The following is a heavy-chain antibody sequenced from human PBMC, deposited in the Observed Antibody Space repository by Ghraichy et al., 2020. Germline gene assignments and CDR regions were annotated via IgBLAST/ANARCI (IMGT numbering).Heavy chain of an antibody. D-gene: IGHD6-19*01. CDR3: AKDPGVSIGWHSNWFDP. CDR1: GFTFSSYA. J-gene: IGHJ5*02. CDR2: ISGSGGST. V-gene: IGHV3-23*01. Sequence: GGPLRLSCAASGFTFSSYAMSWVRQAPGKGLEWVSAISGSGGSTYYADSVKGRFTISRDNSKNTLYLQMNSLRAEDTAVYYCAKDPGVSIGWHSNWFDPWGQGTLVTVSS.